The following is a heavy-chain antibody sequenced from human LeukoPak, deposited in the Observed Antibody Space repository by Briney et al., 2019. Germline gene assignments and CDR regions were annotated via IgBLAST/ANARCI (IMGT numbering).Heavy chain of an antibody. V-gene: IGHV1-8*01. Sequence: ASVKVSCKASGYIFSSNDINWVRQAAGRGLEWMGWMNPNSGDTGYTQKFQGRVAMTRSTSITTAYMEPSSLRSEDTAVYYCARGPFGSGSFLDYWGQGTLVTVSS. CDR2: MNPNSGDT. CDR3: ARGPFGSGSFLDY. D-gene: IGHD3-10*01. J-gene: IGHJ4*02. CDR1: GYIFSSND.